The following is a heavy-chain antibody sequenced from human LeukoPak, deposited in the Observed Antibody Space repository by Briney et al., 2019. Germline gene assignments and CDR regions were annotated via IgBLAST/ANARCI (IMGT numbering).Heavy chain of an antibody. CDR1: GGIFITYA. CDR2: FDPEDGET. Sequence: ASVEVSCKASGGIFITYAVSWVRQAPGKGLEWMGGFDPEDGETVYAQKFQGRVTMTEDTSTDTAYMALSSLRSDDTAVYYCATGTSSGSYAYWGPGTLVTVSS. CDR3: ATGTSSGSYAY. J-gene: IGHJ4*02. V-gene: IGHV1-24*01. D-gene: IGHD1-26*01.